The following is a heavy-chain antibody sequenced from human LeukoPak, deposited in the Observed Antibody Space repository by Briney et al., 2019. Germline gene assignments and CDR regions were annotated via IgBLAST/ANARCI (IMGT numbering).Heavy chain of an antibody. CDR1: GFTFSNYN. V-gene: IGHV3-48*01. J-gene: IGHJ4*02. D-gene: IGHD6-19*01. CDR3: ASTDPAVAGTTAYYFDY. CDR2: VSSSGRTT. Sequence: GGSLRLSCAASGFTFSNYNMNWVRQAPGKGLEWISYVSSSGRTTNYADSVKGRFTISRDNSKNTLYLQMNSLRAEDTAVYYCASTDPAVAGTTAYYFDYWGQGTLVTVSS.